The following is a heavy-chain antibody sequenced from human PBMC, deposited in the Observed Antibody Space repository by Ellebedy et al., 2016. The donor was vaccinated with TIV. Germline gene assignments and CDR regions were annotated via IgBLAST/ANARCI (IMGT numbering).Heavy chain of an antibody. D-gene: IGHD1-14*01. CDR3: AKGRSGTYINHAFDS. CDR1: GFTFSAFA. J-gene: IGHJ4*02. V-gene: IGHV3-23*01. Sequence: PGGSLRLSCEASGFTFSAFAMGWVRQTPGKGLEWVSGMHGSGRGISYSESVKGRFIISRDNSKNILYLQMNSLRSEDTAIYYCAKGRSGTYINHAFDSWGQGTLVTVSS. CDR2: MHGSGRGI.